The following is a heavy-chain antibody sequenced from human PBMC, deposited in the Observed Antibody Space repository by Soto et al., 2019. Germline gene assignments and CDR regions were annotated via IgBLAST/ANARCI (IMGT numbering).Heavy chain of an antibody. V-gene: IGHV3-64*01. Sequence: EVQLAESGGGMVQPGGSLRLSCVASGFTFSSYDMHWVRQAPGKGLEYVSSISSNGGTTYYGNSVKGRFTISRDNSMNTLYLQMGCLRAEDLAVYYCVRRVSGNYDYWGQGTLVTVSS. D-gene: IGHD1-7*01. CDR1: GFTFSSYD. CDR3: VRRVSGNYDY. CDR2: ISSNGGTT. J-gene: IGHJ4*02.